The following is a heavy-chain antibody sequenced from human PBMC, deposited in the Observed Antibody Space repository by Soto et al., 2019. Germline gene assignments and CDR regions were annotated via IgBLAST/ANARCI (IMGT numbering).Heavy chain of an antibody. CDR2: VKQDGSEK. J-gene: IGHJ6*02. D-gene: IGHD4-4*01. Sequence: PGGSLRLSCAASGFSFSDFWMSWVRQAPGKGLEWVANVKQDGSEKYYADSVRGRFTISRDNVKDSVSLQMHSLGVEDTAVYYCAKESVESTYSYYGMDVWGPGTTVTVSS. CDR1: GFSFSDFW. V-gene: IGHV3-7*03. CDR3: AKESVESTYSYYGMDV.